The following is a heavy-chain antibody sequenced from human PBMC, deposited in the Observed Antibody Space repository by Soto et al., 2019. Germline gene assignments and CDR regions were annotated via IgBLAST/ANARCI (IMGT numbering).Heavy chain of an antibody. CDR1: GFTFHDYA. CDR3: AKDIREYSSGWTYFDY. V-gene: IGHV3-9*01. Sequence: GGSLRLSCAASGFTFHDYAMHWVRQGQGKGLEWVSGITWNSGSIDYADSVKGRFTISRDNAKNSLYLQMNSLRPEDTALYYCAKDIREYSSGWTYFDYWGQGMLVTVSS. D-gene: IGHD6-19*01. J-gene: IGHJ4*02. CDR2: ITWNSGSI.